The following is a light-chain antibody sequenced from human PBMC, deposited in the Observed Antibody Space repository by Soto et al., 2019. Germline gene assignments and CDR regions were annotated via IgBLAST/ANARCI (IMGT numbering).Light chain of an antibody. CDR3: QQRSNWRVT. CDR2: DAF. J-gene: IGKJ4*01. CDR1: QSVSSS. Sequence: IELTQSPATLSLSPGEGATLSCWASQSVSSSLAWYQQKPGQAPRLLIYDAFKRATGIPARFSGSGSGTDFTLTISSLEPEDFATYYCQQRSNWRVTFGGGTKVEIK. V-gene: IGKV3-11*01.